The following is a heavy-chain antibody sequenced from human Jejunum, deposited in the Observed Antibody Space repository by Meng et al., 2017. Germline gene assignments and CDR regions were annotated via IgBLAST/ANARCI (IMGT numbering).Heavy chain of an antibody. J-gene: IGHJ4*02. CDR1: GYTFTAYN. CDR3: ARDEIGDGRVHIDY. Sequence: ASLQVSCWASGYTFTAYNILWLRQAPGQGLDWLGWINPKSGSTNYAQNFQGRVTVTRDTSINTAFLEEGGITSDDTAVNYCARDEIGDGRVHIDYWGQGTLVTVSS. CDR2: INPKSGST. D-gene: IGHD2-21*01. V-gene: IGHV1-2*02.